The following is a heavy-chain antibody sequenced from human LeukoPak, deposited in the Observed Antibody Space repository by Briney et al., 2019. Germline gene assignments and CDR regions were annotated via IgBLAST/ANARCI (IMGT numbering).Heavy chain of an antibody. D-gene: IGHD3-22*01. CDR2: ISASGGST. J-gene: IGHJ3*02. CDR1: GFPFISYA. CDR3: VKVGGSGYYPDI. Sequence: GGSLRLSSAASGFPFISYAMSWVRQAPEKGLEWVSAISASGGSTYHADSVKGRFTISRDNAKNTVNLQMNSLRGEDTAVYYCVKVGGSGYYPDIWGQGTMVTVSS. V-gene: IGHV3-23*01.